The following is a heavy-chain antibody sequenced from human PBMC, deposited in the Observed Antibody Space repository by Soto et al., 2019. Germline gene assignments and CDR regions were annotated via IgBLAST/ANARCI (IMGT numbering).Heavy chain of an antibody. J-gene: IGHJ6*02. CDR3: AGGITMVRGVRYYYCGMDV. Sequence: QVQLVQSGAEVKKPGSSVKVSCKASGGTFSSYAISWVRQAPGQGLEWMGGIIPIFGTANYAQKFQGRVTITADESTSTAYMELSSLRSKDTAVYYCAGGITMVRGVRYYYCGMDVWGQGTTVTVSS. CDR2: IIPIFGTA. V-gene: IGHV1-69*01. D-gene: IGHD3-10*01. CDR1: GGTFSSYA.